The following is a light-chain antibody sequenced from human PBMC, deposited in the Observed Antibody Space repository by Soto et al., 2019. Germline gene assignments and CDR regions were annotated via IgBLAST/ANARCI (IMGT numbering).Light chain of an antibody. CDR2: DVS. CDR1: SSDVGGYNY. CDR3: SSYTGSSTAV. V-gene: IGLV2-14*01. J-gene: IGLJ7*01. Sequence: QSALTQPASVSGSPGQSITISYTGTSSDVGGYNYVSWYQQHPGKAPKLMIYDVSNRPSGVSNRFSGSKSGNTASLTISGLQAEDEADYYCSSYTGSSTAVFGGGTQLTVL.